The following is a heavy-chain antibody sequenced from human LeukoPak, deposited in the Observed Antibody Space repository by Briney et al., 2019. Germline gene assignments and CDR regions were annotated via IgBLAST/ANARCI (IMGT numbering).Heavy chain of an antibody. CDR1: GRSISSYY. V-gene: IGHV4-59*01. CDR3: ARGGDFWSGYLNDNWFVP. D-gene: IGHD3-3*01. CDR2: IYYSGST. J-gene: IGHJ5*02. Sequence: SETLSLTCTVSGRSISSYYWSWIRPPPGNGMGWIGSIYYSGSTNYHPSLKSRVNISVDTSKNQFSLKLSSVTAADTAVYYCARGGDFWSGYLNDNWFVPWGQGTLVTVSS.